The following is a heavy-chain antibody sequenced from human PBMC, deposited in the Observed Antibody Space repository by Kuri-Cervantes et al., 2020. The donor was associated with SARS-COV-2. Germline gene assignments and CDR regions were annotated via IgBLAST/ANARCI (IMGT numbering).Heavy chain of an antibody. CDR3: ARDPPLYGSGSHNWFDP. V-gene: IGHV3-74*01. D-gene: IGHD3-10*01. J-gene: IGHJ5*02. CDR1: GFTFSSYW. CDR2: INSYGSST. Sequence: LSLTCAASGFTFSSYWMHWVRQAPGKGLVWVSRINSYGSSTSYADSVKGRFTISRDNAKNTLYLQMDSLRAEDTAVYYCARDPPLYGSGSHNWFDPWGQGTRGTVSS.